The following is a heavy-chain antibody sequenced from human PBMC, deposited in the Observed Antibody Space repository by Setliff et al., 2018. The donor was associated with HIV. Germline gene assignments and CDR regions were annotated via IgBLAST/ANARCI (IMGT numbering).Heavy chain of an antibody. V-gene: IGHV4-39*01. CDR3: ARHRQISDWFDP. CDR1: GGSIRVDNYF. Sequence: PSETLSLTCTVSGGSIRVDNYFWGWIRQPPGKGLEWIGIMNSKGESFYNASFTNGVLISIDTSKNRFSLTMTSVTAADTAVSYCARHRQISDWFDPWGQGILVTVSS. CDR2: MNSKGES. D-gene: IGHD3-10*01. J-gene: IGHJ5*02.